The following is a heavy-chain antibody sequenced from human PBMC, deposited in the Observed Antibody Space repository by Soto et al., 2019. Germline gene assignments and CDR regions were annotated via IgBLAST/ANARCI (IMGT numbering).Heavy chain of an antibody. CDR2: ISRNSGSI. J-gene: IGHJ6*02. CDR1: GFTFDDYA. D-gene: IGHD2-15*01. Sequence: EVQLVESGGGLVQPGRSLRLSCAASGFTFDDYAMHWVRQAPGKGLEWVSGISRNSGSIGYADSVKGRFTISRDNAKNSLYLQMNSLRAEDTALYYCAKDAGSGGSGSYGMDVWGQGTTVTVSS. CDR3: AKDAGSGGSGSYGMDV. V-gene: IGHV3-9*01.